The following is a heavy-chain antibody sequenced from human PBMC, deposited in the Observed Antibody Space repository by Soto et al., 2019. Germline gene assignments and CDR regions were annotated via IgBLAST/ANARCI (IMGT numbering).Heavy chain of an antibody. J-gene: IGHJ3*02. CDR2: IYYSGST. D-gene: IGHD4-17*01. CDR1: GGSISSSSYY. CDR3: ARRIRDTVTRLPTDAFDI. V-gene: IGHV4-39*01. Sequence: ETLSLTCTVSGGSISSSSYYWGWIRQPPGKGLEWIGSIYYSGSTYYNPSLKSRVTISVDTSKNQFSLKLSSVTAADTAVYYCARRIRDTVTRLPTDAFDIWGQGTMVTVSS.